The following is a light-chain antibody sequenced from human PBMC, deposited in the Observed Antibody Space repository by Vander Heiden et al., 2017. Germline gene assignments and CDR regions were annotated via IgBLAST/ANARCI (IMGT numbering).Light chain of an antibody. CDR3: QLLSNSPPHT. Sequence: EIVLTQSPATLSLSPGERATLSCRASQSVSSYLAWYQQKPGQAPRLLIYDASNRATGIPARFPGSGYGTDFTLTISSREPEDFAVYYCQLLSNSPPHTFGGGTKVXIK. CDR1: QSVSSY. V-gene: IGKV3-11*01. J-gene: IGKJ4*01. CDR2: DAS.